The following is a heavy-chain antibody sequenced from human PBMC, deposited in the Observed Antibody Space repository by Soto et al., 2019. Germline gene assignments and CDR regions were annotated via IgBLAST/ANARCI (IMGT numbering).Heavy chain of an antibody. Sequence: SETLSLTCTVSGGSISSYYWSWIRQPPGKGLEWIGYIYYSGSTNYNPSLKSRVTISVDTSKNQFSLKLSSVTAADTAVYYCARSVILTGGSYKGLIRLHYFDTWGPGTLVTVSS. V-gene: IGHV4-59*12. CDR2: IYYSGST. CDR3: ARSVILTGGSYKGLIRLHYFDT. J-gene: IGHJ4*02. D-gene: IGHD3-9*01. CDR1: GGSISSYY.